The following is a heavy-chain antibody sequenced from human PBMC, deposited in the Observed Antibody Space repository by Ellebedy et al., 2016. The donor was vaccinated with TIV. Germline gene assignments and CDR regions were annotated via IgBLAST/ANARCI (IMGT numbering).Heavy chain of an antibody. CDR2: ISAYNGNT. J-gene: IGHJ6*02. D-gene: IGHD6-13*01. Sequence: ASVKVSCXASGYTFTSYGISWVRQAPGQGLEWMGWISAYNGNTNYAQKLQGRVTMTTDTSTSTAYMELRSLRSEDTAVYYCATQTTQQLVRVYYYYGMDVWGQGTTVTVSS. V-gene: IGHV1-18*01. CDR1: GYTFTSYG. CDR3: ATQTTQQLVRVYYYYGMDV.